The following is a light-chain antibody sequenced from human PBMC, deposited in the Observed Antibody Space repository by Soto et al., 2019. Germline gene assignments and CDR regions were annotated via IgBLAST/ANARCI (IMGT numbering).Light chain of an antibody. J-gene: IGKJ1*01. Sequence: EIVLTQSPATLSLSPGERATLSCRASQSVSSDLAWYQQKPGQAPRLLIYDASNRATGIPTRFSGSGSGTDFIPTIRILEAEYCAVSYCQNRSKWNSWRFGQGTKLEIK. CDR2: DAS. V-gene: IGKV3-11*01. CDR3: QNRSKWNSWR. CDR1: QSVSSD.